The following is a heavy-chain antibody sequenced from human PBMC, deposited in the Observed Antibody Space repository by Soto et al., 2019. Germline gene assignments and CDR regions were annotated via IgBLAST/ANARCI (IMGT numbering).Heavy chain of an antibody. CDR3: AARGVGAALYGMDV. D-gene: IGHD2-15*01. J-gene: IGHJ6*02. CDR1: GFTFTSSA. Sequence: SVKVSCKASGFTFTSSAVQWVRQARGQRLEWIGWIVVGSGNTNYAQKCQERVTMTRDMSTSTAYMELSSLRSEDTAVYYCAARGVGAALYGMDVWGQGTTVTVSS. CDR2: IVVGSGNT. V-gene: IGHV1-58*01.